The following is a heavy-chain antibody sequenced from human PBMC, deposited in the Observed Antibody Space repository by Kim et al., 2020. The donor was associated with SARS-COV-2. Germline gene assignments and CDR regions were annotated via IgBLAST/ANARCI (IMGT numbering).Heavy chain of an antibody. D-gene: IGHD6-13*01. CDR1: GYSFTSYW. Sequence: GESLKISCKGSGYSFTSYWISWVRQMPGKGLEWMGRIDPSDSYTNYSPSFQGHVTISTDKSISTAYLQWSSLKASDTAMYYCARQGAAAGHFDYWGQGTLVTVSS. J-gene: IGHJ4*02. V-gene: IGHV5-10-1*01. CDR3: ARQGAAAGHFDY. CDR2: IDPSDSYT.